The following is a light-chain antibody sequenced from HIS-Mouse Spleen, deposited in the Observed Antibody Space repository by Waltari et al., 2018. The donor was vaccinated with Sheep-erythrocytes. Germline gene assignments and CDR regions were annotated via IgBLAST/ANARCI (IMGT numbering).Light chain of an antibody. CDR2: EGS. CDR3: CSYAGSSTPWV. CDR1: SSDVGSYNL. J-gene: IGLJ3*02. V-gene: IGLV2-23*01. Sequence: QSALTQPASVSGSPGQSITISCTGTSSDVGSYNLVSWYQQHPGKAPKLMIYEGSKRPSVVANPFSGSKSGNTASLTISGLQAEDEADYYCCSYAGSSTPWVFGGGTKLTVL.